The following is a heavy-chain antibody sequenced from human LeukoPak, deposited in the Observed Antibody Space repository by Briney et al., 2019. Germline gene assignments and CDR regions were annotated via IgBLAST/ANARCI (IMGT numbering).Heavy chain of an antibody. V-gene: IGHV4-34*01. D-gene: IGHD6-6*01. CDR3: ARGSGSSSSVGFDY. J-gene: IGHJ4*02. Sequence: PSETLSLTCAVYGGSFSGYYWSWIRQPPGKGLEWIGEINHSGSTNYNPSLKSRVTISVDTSKNQFSLKLSSVTAADTAVYYCARGSGSSSSVGFDYWGQGTLVTVSS. CDR1: GGSFSGYY. CDR2: INHSGST.